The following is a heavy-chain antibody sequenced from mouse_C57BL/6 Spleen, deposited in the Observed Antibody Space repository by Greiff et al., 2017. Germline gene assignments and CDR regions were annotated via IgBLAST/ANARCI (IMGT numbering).Heavy chain of an antibody. V-gene: IGHV1-54*01. CDR1: GYAFTNYL. CDR2: INPGSGGT. J-gene: IGHJ2*01. D-gene: IGHD1-1*01. CDR3: ARTGFITTVVANFDY. Sequence: QVQLQQSGAELVRPGTSVKVSCKASGYAFTNYLIEWVKQRPGQGLEWIGVINPGSGGTNYNEKFKGKATLTADKSSSTAYMQLSSLTSEDAAVYFCARTGFITTVVANFDYWGQGTTLTVSS.